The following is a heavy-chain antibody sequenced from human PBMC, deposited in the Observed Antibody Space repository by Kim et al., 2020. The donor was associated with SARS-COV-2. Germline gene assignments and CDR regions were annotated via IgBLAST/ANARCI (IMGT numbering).Heavy chain of an antibody. CDR3: VRQRLWGVAWRDAFDI. V-gene: IGHV3-48*03. J-gene: IGHJ3*02. CDR2: ISSSGSTI. Sequence: GGSLRLSCAASGFTFSSYEMNWVRQAPGKGLEWVSYISSSGSTIYYADSVKGRFTISRDNAKNSLYLQMNSLRAEDTAVYYCVRQRLWGVAWRDAFDIWGQGTMVTVSS. D-gene: IGHD5-18*01. CDR1: GFTFSSYE.